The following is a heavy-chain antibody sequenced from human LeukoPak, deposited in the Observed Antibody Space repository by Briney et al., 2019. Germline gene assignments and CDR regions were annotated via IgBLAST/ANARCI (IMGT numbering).Heavy chain of an antibody. J-gene: IGHJ4*02. Sequence: GGSLRLSCAASGFTFSSYAMSWVRQAPGKGLEWVSAISGSGGSTYYADSVKGRFTISRDNSKNTLYLQMNSLRAEDTAVYYCAKVLGVSSGWGGLRCLFAPLDYWGQGTLVTVSS. CDR3: AKVLGVSSGWGGLRCLFAPLDY. D-gene: IGHD6-19*01. CDR2: ISGSGGST. CDR1: GFTFSSYA. V-gene: IGHV3-23*01.